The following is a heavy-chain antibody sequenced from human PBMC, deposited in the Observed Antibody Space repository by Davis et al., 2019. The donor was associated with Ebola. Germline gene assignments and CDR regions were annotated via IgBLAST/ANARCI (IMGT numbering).Heavy chain of an antibody. Sequence: ASVKVSCKASGYTFTSYDINWVRQATGQGLEWMGWMNPNSGNTGYAQKFQGRVTMTRSTSISTAYMELSSLRSEDTAMYYCARGLRYFDWLPWGQGTLVTVSS. CDR2: MNPNSGNT. V-gene: IGHV1-8*01. CDR3: ARGLRYFDWLP. J-gene: IGHJ4*02. D-gene: IGHD3-9*01. CDR1: GYTFTSYD.